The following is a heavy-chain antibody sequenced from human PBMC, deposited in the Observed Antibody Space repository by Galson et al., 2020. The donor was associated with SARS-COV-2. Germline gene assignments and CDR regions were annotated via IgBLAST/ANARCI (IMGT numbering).Heavy chain of an antibody. V-gene: IGHV3-30-3*01. CDR1: GFTFSSYA. CDR3: ARYHSPDYYDSSGYSYYFDY. D-gene: IGHD3-22*01. J-gene: IGHJ4*02. CDR2: ISYDGSNK. Sequence: TGGSLRLSCAASGFTFSSYAMHWVRQAPGKGLEWVAVISYDGSNKYYADSVKGRFTISRDNAKNTLYLQMNSLRAEDTAVYYCARYHSPDYYDSSGYSYYFDYGGQGTLVTVSS.